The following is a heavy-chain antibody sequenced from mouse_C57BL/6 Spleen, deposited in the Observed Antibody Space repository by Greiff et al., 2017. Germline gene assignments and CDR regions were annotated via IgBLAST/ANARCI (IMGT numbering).Heavy chain of an antibody. D-gene: IGHD1-2*01. Sequence: VQLQQPGAELVRPGASVKMSCKASGYTFTSYWIAWVKQRPGQGLAWIGDIYPGSSSTNYNEKFKCKATMTVDTSSSTAYMQLSSLTSEDSAVYYCARRHYCCSVDLWCWGTGTTVT. J-gene: IGHJ1*03. CDR3: ARRHYCCSVDLWC. CDR2: IYPGSSST. V-gene: IGHV1-55*01. CDR1: GYTFTSYW.